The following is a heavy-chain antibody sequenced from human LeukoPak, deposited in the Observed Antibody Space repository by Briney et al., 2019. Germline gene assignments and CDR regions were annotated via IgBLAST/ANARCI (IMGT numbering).Heavy chain of an antibody. CDR3: AKRGVVIRAVIIVGFHKEAYYFDY. V-gene: IGHV3-23*01. CDR1: GFTFSNYA. Sequence: GGSLRLSCEASGFTFSNYAMSWVRQAPGKGLEWVAGISDRGASTNYADSVKGRFTISRDNPKNTLYLQMNSLRAEDTAVYFCAKRGVVIRAVIIVGFHKEAYYFDYWGQGALVTVSS. D-gene: IGHD3-10*01. J-gene: IGHJ4*02. CDR2: ISDRGAST.